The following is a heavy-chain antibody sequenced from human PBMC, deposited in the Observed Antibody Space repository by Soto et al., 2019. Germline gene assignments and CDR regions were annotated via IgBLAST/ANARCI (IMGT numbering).Heavy chain of an antibody. CDR3: AKDGCSGVSCQYYFGY. Sequence: PGGSLRLSCAASGFTFSSYGMHWVRQAPGKGLEWVAVISYDGSNKYYADSVKGRFTISRDNSKNTLYLQMNSQRAEDTAVYYCAKDGCSGVSCQYYFGYWGQGTLVTVS. J-gene: IGHJ4*02. CDR1: GFTFSSYG. CDR2: ISYDGSNK. V-gene: IGHV3-30*18. D-gene: IGHD2-15*01.